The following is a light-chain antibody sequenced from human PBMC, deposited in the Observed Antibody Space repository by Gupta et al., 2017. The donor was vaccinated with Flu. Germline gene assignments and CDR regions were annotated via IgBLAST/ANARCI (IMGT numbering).Light chain of an antibody. J-gene: IGKJ4*01. CDR2: GAS. CDR1: QSVSTSY. Sequence: EIVLTHSPGTLSLSPGERATLSCRASQSVSTSYLAWYQQKSGQAPRLLIYGASSRATGIPDRFSGGGSGTDFSLTISRLEPEDSAVYYCQEYGSSRTFGGGTKVEIK. V-gene: IGKV3-20*01. CDR3: QEYGSSRT.